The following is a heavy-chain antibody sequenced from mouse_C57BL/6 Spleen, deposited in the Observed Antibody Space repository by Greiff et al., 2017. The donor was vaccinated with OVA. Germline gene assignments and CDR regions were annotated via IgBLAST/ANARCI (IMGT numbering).Heavy chain of an antibody. CDR2: INPSTGGT. Sequence: EVQLQQSGPELVKPGASVTISCKASGYSFTGYYMNWVKQSPEKSLEWIGEINPSTGGTTYNQKFKAKATLTVDKSSSTAYMQLKSLTSEDSAVYYCATSTGTGDYFDYWGQGTTLTVSS. CDR3: ATSTGTGDYFDY. CDR1: GYSFTGYY. D-gene: IGHD4-1*02. V-gene: IGHV1-42*01. J-gene: IGHJ2*01.